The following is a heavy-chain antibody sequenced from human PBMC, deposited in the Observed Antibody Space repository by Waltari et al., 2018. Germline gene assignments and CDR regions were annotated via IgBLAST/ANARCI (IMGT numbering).Heavy chain of an antibody. J-gene: IGHJ6*02. D-gene: IGHD2-2*01. V-gene: IGHV1-58*01. CDR3: AAEAGPTEDIVVVPAAMYGMDV. CDR1: GFTFTSSA. Sequence: QMQLVQSGPEVKKPGTSVKVSCKASGFTFTSSAVQWVRQARGQRLEWRGWIGGGRGKTNYAQKCQERVTITRDMSTSTAYMELSSLRSEDTAVYYCAAEAGPTEDIVVVPAAMYGMDVWCQGTTVTVSS. CDR2: IGGGRGKT.